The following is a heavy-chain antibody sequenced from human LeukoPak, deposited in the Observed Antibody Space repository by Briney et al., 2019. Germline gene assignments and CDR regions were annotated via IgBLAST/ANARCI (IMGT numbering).Heavy chain of an antibody. CDR2: IYYSGST. CDR1: GGSISSRSYY. Sequence: SETLSLTCTVSGGSISSRSYYCGWIRQPPGKGLEWIGSIYYSGSTYYNPSLKSRVTISVDTSKNQFSLKLSSVTAADTAVYYCARQGLWFGEALFDYWGQGTLVTVSS. V-gene: IGHV4-39*01. D-gene: IGHD3-10*01. J-gene: IGHJ4*02. CDR3: ARQGLWFGEALFDY.